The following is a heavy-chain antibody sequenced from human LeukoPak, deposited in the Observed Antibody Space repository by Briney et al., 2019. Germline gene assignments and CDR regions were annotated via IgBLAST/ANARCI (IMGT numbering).Heavy chain of an antibody. CDR3: ARGVSYYYDSSGYYPFDY. V-gene: IGHV4-39*07. CDR1: GGSISSSSYY. J-gene: IGHJ4*02. Sequence: SETLSLTCTVSGGSISSSSYYWGWIRQPPGKGLEWIGSIYYSGSTYYNPSLKSRVTISVDTSKNQFSLKLSSVTAADTAVYYCARGVSYYYDSSGYYPFDYWGQGTLVTASS. D-gene: IGHD3-22*01. CDR2: IYYSGST.